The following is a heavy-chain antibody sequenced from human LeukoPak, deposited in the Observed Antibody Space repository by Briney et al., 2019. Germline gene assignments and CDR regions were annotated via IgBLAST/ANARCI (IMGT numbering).Heavy chain of an antibody. CDR1: GFTFSSYS. J-gene: IGHJ4*02. CDR3: AREKYYYYYSGYYVSGGSDY. CDR2: ISSSSSYI. D-gene: IGHD3-22*01. V-gene: IGHV3-21*01. Sequence: GGSLRLSCAASGFTFSSYSMNWVRQAPGKGLEWVASISSSSSYIYYADPVKGRFIIVRENDKNSLHLQMNSLRAEDTAVYYCAREKYYYYYSGYYVSGGSDYWGQGTLVPVSS.